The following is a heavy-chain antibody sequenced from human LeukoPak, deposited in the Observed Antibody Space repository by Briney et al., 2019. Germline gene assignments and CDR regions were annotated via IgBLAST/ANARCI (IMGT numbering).Heavy chain of an antibody. V-gene: IGHV3-53*01. Sequence: GSLRLSCAASGFTVSSNYMSWVRQAPGKGLEWVSVIYSGGSTYYADSVKGRFTISRDNSKNTLYLQMNSLRAEDTAVYYCARNVVARRALYFDHWGQGTLVTVSS. D-gene: IGHD2-2*01. CDR2: IYSGGST. CDR1: GFTVSSNY. CDR3: ARNVVARRALYFDH. J-gene: IGHJ4*02.